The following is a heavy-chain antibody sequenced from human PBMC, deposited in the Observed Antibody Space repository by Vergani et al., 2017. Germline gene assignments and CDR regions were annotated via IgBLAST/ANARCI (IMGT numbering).Heavy chain of an antibody. D-gene: IGHD2-15*01. CDR2: INPSGGST. Sequence: QVQLVQSGAEVKKPGASVKVSCKASGYTFTGYYMHWVRQAPGQGLEWMGIINPSGGSTSYAQKFQGRVTMTRDTSTSTVYMELSSLRSEDTAVYYCARDTPYCSGGSCYSAYYFDYWGQGTLVTVSS. J-gene: IGHJ4*02. V-gene: IGHV1-46*03. CDR3: ARDTPYCSGGSCYSAYYFDY. CDR1: GYTFTGYY.